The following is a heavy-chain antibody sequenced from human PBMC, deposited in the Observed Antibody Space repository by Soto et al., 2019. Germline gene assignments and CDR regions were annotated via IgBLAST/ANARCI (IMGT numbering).Heavy chain of an antibody. CDR1: GFSFNNHA. J-gene: IGHJ3*01. Sequence: GGSLRLSCAASGFSFNNHAMTWVRQAPGKGLEWVSGISGSGSTTHYADSVKGRFTISRDNSKDTLYLQMNSLRADDTAVYFCAKDRLMLTMVVVGAFDFRGLGTMGTGSS. CDR3: AKDRLMLTMVVVGAFDF. D-gene: IGHD3-22*01. CDR2: ISGSGSTT. V-gene: IGHV3-23*01.